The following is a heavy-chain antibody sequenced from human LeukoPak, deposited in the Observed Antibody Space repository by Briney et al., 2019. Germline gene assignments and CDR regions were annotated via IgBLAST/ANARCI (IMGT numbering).Heavy chain of an antibody. V-gene: IGHV1-2*02. CDR1: GYTFTGYY. Sequence: GASVKVSCMASGYTFTGYYMHWVRQAPGQGLEWMGWINPNSGGTNYAQKFQGRVTMTRDTSISTAYMELSRLRSDDTAVYYCARCSGSCYLNWFDPWGQGILVTVSS. CDR3: ARCSGSCYLNWFDP. J-gene: IGHJ5*02. D-gene: IGHD2-15*01. CDR2: INPNSGGT.